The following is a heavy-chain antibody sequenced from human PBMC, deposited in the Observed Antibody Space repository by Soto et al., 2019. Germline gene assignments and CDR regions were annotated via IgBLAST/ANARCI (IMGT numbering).Heavy chain of an antibody. Sequence: GGSLRLSCAASGFTVSSNYMSWVRQAPGKGLEWVSVIYSGGSTYYADSVKGRFTISRDNSKNTLYLQMNSLRAEDTAVYYCARVVAATWGYYYYYYMDVWGKGTTVTVSS. CDR3: ARVVAATWGYYYYYYMDV. V-gene: IGHV3-66*01. CDR2: IYSGGST. J-gene: IGHJ6*03. D-gene: IGHD2-15*01. CDR1: GFTVSSNY.